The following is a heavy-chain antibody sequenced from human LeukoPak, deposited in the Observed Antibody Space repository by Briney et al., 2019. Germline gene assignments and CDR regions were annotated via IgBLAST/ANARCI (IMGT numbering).Heavy chain of an antibody. Sequence: SQTLSLTCAISGDTVSSNSAAWNWIRQSPSRGLEWLGRTYYRSKWYNDYAASVKSRISINPDTSKNHFSLQLSSVTPEDTAVYYCARKYSSTWYDALDIWGQGTMVTVSS. D-gene: IGHD6-13*01. CDR3: ARKYSSTWYDALDI. CDR2: TYYRSKWYN. V-gene: IGHV6-1*01. J-gene: IGHJ3*02. CDR1: GDTVSSNSAA.